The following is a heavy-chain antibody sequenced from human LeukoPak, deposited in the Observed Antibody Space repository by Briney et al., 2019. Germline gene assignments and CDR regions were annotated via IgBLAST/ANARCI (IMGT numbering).Heavy chain of an antibody. V-gene: IGHV4-4*07. CDR3: ARKDGDY. J-gene: IGHJ4*02. CDR1: GASISAFH. Sequence: SETLSLTCTVSGASISAFHWTWFRQPAGKGLEWIGIIYSSGSTLFNPSLTSRVAMSVDLTKNQLSLKLTSVTAADTAMYYCARKDGDYWGRGTRVTVSS. CDR2: IYSSGST.